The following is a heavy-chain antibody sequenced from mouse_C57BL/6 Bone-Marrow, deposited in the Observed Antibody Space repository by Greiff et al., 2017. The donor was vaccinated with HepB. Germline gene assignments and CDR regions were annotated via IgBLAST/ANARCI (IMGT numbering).Heavy chain of an antibody. V-gene: IGHV1-55*01. D-gene: IGHD2-2*01. J-gene: IGHJ4*01. CDR2: IYPGSGST. CDR1: GYTFTSYW. Sequence: LQLQQPGAELVKPGASVKMSCKASGYTFTSYWITWVKQRPGQGLEWIGDIYPGSGSTNYNEKFKSKATLTVDTSSSTAYMQLSSLTSEDSAVYYCARGKIYYGYDAVYYAMDYWGQGTSVTVSS. CDR3: ARGKIYYGYDAVYYAMDY.